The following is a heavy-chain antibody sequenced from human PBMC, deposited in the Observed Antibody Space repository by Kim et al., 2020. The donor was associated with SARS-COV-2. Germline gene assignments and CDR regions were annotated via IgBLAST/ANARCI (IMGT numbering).Heavy chain of an antibody. J-gene: IGHJ4*02. D-gene: IGHD2-2*01. CDR3: AREDLGAQLLPAPYFDY. CDR1: GGSISSYY. Sequence: SETLSLTCTVSGGSISSYYWSWIRQPPGKGQERIGYIYYSGSTNSNPSLKSRVTISVDTSKNQFSLKLSSVTAADTAVYYCAREDLGAQLLPAPYFDYWGQGTLVTVSS. V-gene: IGHV4-59*01. CDR2: IYYSGST.